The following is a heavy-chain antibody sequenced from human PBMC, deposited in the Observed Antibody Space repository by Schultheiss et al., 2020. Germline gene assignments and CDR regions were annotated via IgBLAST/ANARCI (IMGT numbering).Heavy chain of an antibody. CDR2: ISDRGGRA. V-gene: IGHV3-23*01. J-gene: IGHJ4*02. CDR1: GFTFSDYY. Sequence: GGSLRLSCAASGFTFSDYYMSWIRQAPGKGLEWVSVISDRGGRAYYTDSVKGRFTISRDNSKNTVYLQMNSLRAEDTAVYYCAKENGYCSSTSCYTVFHFDYWGQGTLVTVSS. D-gene: IGHD2-2*02. CDR3: AKENGYCSSTSCYTVFHFDY.